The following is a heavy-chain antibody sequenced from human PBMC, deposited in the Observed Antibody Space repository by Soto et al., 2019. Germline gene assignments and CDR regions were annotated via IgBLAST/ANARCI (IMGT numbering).Heavy chain of an antibody. V-gene: IGHV4-4*02. Sequence: SETLSLTCAVSGGSISSSNWWSWVRQPPGEGLEWTGEIYHSGSTSCHPSLKGRVTISVDKSMNQFSLKLSSVTAADTAVYYCARLVRGVISVPPRWCNWFDPWGQGTLVTVSS. D-gene: IGHD3-10*01. CDR1: GGSISSSNW. CDR3: ARLVRGVISVPPRWCNWFDP. CDR2: IYHSGST. J-gene: IGHJ5*02.